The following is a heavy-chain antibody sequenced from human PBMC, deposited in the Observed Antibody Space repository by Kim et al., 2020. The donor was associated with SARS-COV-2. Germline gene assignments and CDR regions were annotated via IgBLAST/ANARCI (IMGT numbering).Heavy chain of an antibody. D-gene: IGHD2-21*02. CDR1: GGSFSGYY. CDR2: INHSGST. Sequence: SETLSLTCAVYGGSFSGYYWSWIRQPPGKGLEWIGEINHSGSTNYNPSLKSRVTISVDTSKNQFSLKLSSVTAADTAVYYCARNLAYCGGDCYSGFDYWGQGTLVTVSS. CDR3: ARNLAYCGGDCYSGFDY. V-gene: IGHV4-34*01. J-gene: IGHJ4*02.